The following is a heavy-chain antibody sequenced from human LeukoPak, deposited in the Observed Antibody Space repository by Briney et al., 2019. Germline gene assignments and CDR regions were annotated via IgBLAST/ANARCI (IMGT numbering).Heavy chain of an antibody. V-gene: IGHV4-59*01. D-gene: IGHD3-9*01. J-gene: IGHJ6*02. Sequence: PSETLSPTCTVSGGSISSYYWSWIRQPPGKGLEWIGYIYYSGSTNYNPSLKSRVTISVDTSKNQFSLKLSSVTAADTAVYYCARGLSYYDILTGFPKAYYYGMDVWGQGTTVTVSS. CDR2: IYYSGST. CDR1: GGSISSYY. CDR3: ARGLSYYDILTGFPKAYYYGMDV.